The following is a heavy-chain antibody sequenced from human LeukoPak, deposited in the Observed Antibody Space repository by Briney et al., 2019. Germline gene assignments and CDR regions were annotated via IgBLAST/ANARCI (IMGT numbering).Heavy chain of an antibody. CDR1: GFTFSSYA. J-gene: IGHJ3*02. CDR3: ARDYHGDYVWGSYPSGAFDI. V-gene: IGHV3-20*04. D-gene: IGHD3-16*01. CDR2: ISWNSGSI. Sequence: GGSLRLSCAASGFTFSSYAMSWVRQAPGKGLEWVSGISWNSGSIGYADSVKGRFTISRDNAKNSLYLQMNSLRAEDTAVYYCARDYHGDYVWGSYPSGAFDIWGQGTMVTVSS.